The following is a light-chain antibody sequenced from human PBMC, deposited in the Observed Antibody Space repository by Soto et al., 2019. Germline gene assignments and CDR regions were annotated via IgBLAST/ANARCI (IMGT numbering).Light chain of an antibody. Sequence: LTQPASVSGSPGQSITISCTGTSSVVGGYNYVSWYQHHPGKAPKLMIFDVSNRPSGVSNRFSGSKSGNTASLTISGLQAEDEADYYCSSYTASSTYVFGTGTKVTVL. V-gene: IGLV2-14*03. CDR3: SSYTASSTYV. J-gene: IGLJ1*01. CDR1: SSVVGGYNY. CDR2: DVS.